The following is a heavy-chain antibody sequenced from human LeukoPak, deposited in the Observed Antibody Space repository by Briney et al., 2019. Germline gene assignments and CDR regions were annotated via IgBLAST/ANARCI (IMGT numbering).Heavy chain of an antibody. CDR3: AKGAYDYIEIAYFDS. D-gene: IGHD5-12*01. J-gene: IGHJ4*02. Sequence: PGGSLRLSCAASGFTFSSYSMNWVRQAPGKGLEWVSVLIGSSGSTDYADSVKGRFTISRDISKNTLFLQMNSLRAEDTAIYYCAKGAYDYIEIAYFDSWGQGTPVTVSS. CDR1: GFTFSSYS. CDR2: LIGSSGST. V-gene: IGHV3-23*01.